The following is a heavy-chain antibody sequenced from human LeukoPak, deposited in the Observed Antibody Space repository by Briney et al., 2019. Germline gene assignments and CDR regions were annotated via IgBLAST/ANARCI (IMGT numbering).Heavy chain of an antibody. V-gene: IGHV4-30-4*08. J-gene: IGHJ4*02. CDR3: ARGTDYYDSSGFDY. D-gene: IGHD3-22*01. CDR1: GGSISSGDYY. CDR2: IYYSGST. Sequence: PSETLSLTCTVSGGSISSGDYYWSWIRQPPGKGLEWIGYIYYSGSTYYNPSLKSRVTISVDTSKSQFSLKLSSVTAADTAVYYCARGTDYYDSSGFDYWGQGTLVTVSS.